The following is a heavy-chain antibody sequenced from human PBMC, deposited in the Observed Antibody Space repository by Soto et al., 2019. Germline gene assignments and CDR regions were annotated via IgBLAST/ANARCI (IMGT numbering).Heavy chain of an antibody. CDR3: ARVLCHTDDCSSTYSPASAFDI. V-gene: IGHV1-2*02. D-gene: IGHD2-2*01. CDR2: INPNSGGT. CDR1: GYTFTSYG. J-gene: IGHJ3*02. Sequence: ASVKVSCKASGYTFTSYGISWVRQAPGQGLEWMGWINPNSGGTNYAQKFQGRVTMTRDTSISTAYMELSRLRSDDTAVYYCARVLCHTDDCSSTYSPASAFDIWGQGTMVTVSS.